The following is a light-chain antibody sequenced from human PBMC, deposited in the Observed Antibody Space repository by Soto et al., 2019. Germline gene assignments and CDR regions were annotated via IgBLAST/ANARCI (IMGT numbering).Light chain of an antibody. V-gene: IGKV1-12*01. CDR2: AAS. CDR3: LQFKNFPRT. CDR1: QDINNR. Sequence: DIQMTQAPSSVSASVGDRVTITCRASQDINNRVAWFQQRPGRAPKYLIQAASILQSGFPSRFSATGSGTDFTLTNDSLQPEAFATYYCLQFKNFPRTFGQGTKLEIK. J-gene: IGKJ1*01.